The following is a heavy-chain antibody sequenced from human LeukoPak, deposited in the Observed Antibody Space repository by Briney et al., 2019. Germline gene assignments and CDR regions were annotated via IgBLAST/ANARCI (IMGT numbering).Heavy chain of an antibody. CDR2: IKQDGSEK. Sequence: GGSLRLSCAASGFTFSSYWMSWVRQAPGKGLEWVANIKQDGSEKYYVDSVKGRFTISRDNAKNSLYLQMNSLRAEDTAVYYCARERRVRGVSNYYYYYMDVWGKGTTVTVSS. CDR1: GFTFSSYW. V-gene: IGHV3-7*01. J-gene: IGHJ6*03. D-gene: IGHD3-10*01. CDR3: ARERRVRGVSNYYYYYMDV.